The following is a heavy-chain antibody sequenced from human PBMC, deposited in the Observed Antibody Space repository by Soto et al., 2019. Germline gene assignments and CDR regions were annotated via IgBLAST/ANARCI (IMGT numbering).Heavy chain of an antibody. V-gene: IGHV5-10-1*01. CDR1: GYSFTSYW. CDR3: ASTYCSSTSCYMSYYGMDV. D-gene: IGHD2-2*02. Sequence: GESLKISCKGSGYSFTSYWISWVRQVPGKGLEWMGRIDPSDSYTNYSPSFQGHVTISADKSISTAYLQWSSLKASDTAMYYCASTYCSSTSCYMSYYGMDVWGQGTTVTVS. CDR2: IDPSDSYT. J-gene: IGHJ6*02.